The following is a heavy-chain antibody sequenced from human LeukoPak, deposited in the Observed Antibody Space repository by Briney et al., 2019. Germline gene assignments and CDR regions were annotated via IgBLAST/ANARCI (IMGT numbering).Heavy chain of an antibody. V-gene: IGHV1-69*13. J-gene: IGHJ4*02. CDR1: GGTFSSYA. CDR3: ARDHGVRSGSYLN. Sequence: SVKVSCKASGGTFSSYAISWVRQAPGQGLEWMGGITPIFGTANYAQKFQGRVTITADESTSTAYMELSSLRSEDTAVYYCARDHGVRSGSYLNWGQGTLVTVSS. D-gene: IGHD1-26*01. CDR2: ITPIFGTA.